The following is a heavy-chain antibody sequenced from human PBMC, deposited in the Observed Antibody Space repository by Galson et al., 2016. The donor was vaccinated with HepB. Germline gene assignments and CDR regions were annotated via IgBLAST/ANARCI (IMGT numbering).Heavy chain of an antibody. D-gene: IGHD3-9*01. CDR2: INWNGGST. CDR3: ARDPYDIETFDV. CDR1: GFTFDDYG. Sequence: SLRLSCAASGFTFDDYGMTWVRQAPGKGLEWVCDINWNGGSTGYTDSVKGRFTISRDNAKNSLYLQMDSLRAEDTALYYCARDPYDIETFDVWGQGTLVTVSS. V-gene: IGHV3-20*04. J-gene: IGHJ3*01.